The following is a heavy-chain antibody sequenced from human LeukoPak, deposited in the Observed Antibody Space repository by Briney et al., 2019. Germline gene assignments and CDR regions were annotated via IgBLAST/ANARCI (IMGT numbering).Heavy chain of an antibody. V-gene: IGHV3-49*04. CDR3: TIPAADSDFDAFDI. D-gene: IGHD3-3*01. CDR1: GFTFSSYS. CDR2: IRSKAYGGTT. J-gene: IGHJ3*02. Sequence: PGGSLRLSCAASGFTFSSYSMNWVRQAPGKGLEWVGFIRSKAYGGTTEYAASVKGRFTISRDDSKSIAYLQMNSLKTEDTAVYYCTIPAADSDFDAFDIWGQGTMVTVSS.